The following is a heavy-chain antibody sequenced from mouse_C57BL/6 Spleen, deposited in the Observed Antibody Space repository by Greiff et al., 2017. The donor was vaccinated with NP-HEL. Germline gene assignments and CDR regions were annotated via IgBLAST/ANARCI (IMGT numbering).Heavy chain of an antibody. CDR3: AREGYDGYYVFAY. CDR2: ISYDGSN. CDR1: GYSITSGYY. Sequence: DVKLQESGPGLVKPSQSLSLTCSVPGYSITSGYYWNWIRQFPGNKLEWMGYISYDGSNNYNPSLKNRISITRDTSKNQFFLKLNSVTTEDTATYYCAREGYDGYYVFAYWGQGTLVTVSA. D-gene: IGHD2-3*01. J-gene: IGHJ3*01. V-gene: IGHV3-6*01.